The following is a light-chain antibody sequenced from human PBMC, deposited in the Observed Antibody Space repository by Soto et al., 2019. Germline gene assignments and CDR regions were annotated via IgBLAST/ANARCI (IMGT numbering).Light chain of an antibody. V-gene: IGKV1-5*01. CDR2: ATS. CDR3: QQYYSYPLT. Sequence: DIQIAQLPSPPLCSVGKELPTTSRASQTISSWLAWYQQKPGKAPKLLIYATSTLHSGVPSSFSGSGSGTDFTLTISCLQSEDFATYYCQQYYSYPLTFGQGTKVDIK. CDR1: QTISSW. J-gene: IGKJ1*01.